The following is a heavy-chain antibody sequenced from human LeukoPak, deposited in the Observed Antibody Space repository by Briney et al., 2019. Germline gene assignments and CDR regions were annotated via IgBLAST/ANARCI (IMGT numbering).Heavy chain of an antibody. CDR2: IYYSGRT. D-gene: IGHD1-26*01. Sequence: PSETLSLTCTVSGGSISSYYWSWIRQPPGKGLEWIGYIYYSGRTNYNPALKSRATISVDTSKNQFSLKLSSVTAADTAVYYCARGGPRYYYYGMDVWAQGTTVTVSS. CDR3: ARGGPRYYYYGMDV. CDR1: GGSISSYY. J-gene: IGHJ6*02. V-gene: IGHV4-59*01.